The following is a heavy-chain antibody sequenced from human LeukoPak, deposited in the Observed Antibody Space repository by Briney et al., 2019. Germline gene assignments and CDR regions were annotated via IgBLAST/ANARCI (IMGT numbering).Heavy chain of an antibody. D-gene: IGHD3-10*01. V-gene: IGHV3-20*04. CDR2: INWNGGST. Sequence: PGGSLRLSCAASGFTFDDYGMSWGRQAPGRGLEWVSGINWNGGSTGYADSVKGRFTISRDDAKNSLYLQMNSLRAEDTALSYCARAYYGSGTYYYYYYYMDVWGKGTTVTVSS. CDR3: ARAYYGSGTYYYYYYYMDV. CDR1: GFTFDDYG. J-gene: IGHJ6*03.